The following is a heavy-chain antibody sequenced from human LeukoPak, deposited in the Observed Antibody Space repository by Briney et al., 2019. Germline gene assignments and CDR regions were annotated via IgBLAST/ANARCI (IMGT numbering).Heavy chain of an antibody. J-gene: IGHJ4*02. D-gene: IGHD4-23*01. Sequence: RPWGSLRLSCAASGFTFSSYGMHWVRQAPGKGLEWVADISYDGGDKYYADSVKGRFTISRDNSKNTLYLQMNSLRTEDTAVYYCARTGGTDYGGNLDYWGQGTLVTVSS. V-gene: IGHV3-30*19. CDR1: GFTFSSYG. CDR2: ISYDGGDK. CDR3: ARTGGTDYGGNLDY.